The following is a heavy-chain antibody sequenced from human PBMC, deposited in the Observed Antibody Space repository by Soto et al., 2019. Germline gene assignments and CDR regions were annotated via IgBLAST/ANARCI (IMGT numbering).Heavy chain of an antibody. CDR3: AREGFRNFDYAGYFDY. Sequence: ASVKVSCKASGYTFTSYDIHWVRQAPGQGLEWMGWINVNSGGTSYAQKFQGWVTMTRDTSISTAYMELRRLRSDETAVYYCAREGFRNFDYAGYFDYWGQGTLVTVSS. D-gene: IGHD3-9*01. V-gene: IGHV1-2*04. CDR1: GYTFTSYD. CDR2: INVNSGGT. J-gene: IGHJ4*02.